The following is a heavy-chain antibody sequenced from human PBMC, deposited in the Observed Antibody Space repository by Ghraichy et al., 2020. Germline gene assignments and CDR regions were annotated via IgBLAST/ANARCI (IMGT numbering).Heavy chain of an antibody. CDR1: GGSISSSNW. Sequence: SETLSLTCAVSGGSISSSNWWNWVRQPPGKGLEWIGEIYHSGSTNYNPSLETRVTISVDKSKNQFSLKLNSVTAADTAVYYCARAHDYGDWITRPGAFDIWGQGTMVTVSS. J-gene: IGHJ3*02. CDR3: ARAHDYGDWITRPGAFDI. CDR2: IYHSGST. D-gene: IGHD4-17*01. V-gene: IGHV4-4*02.